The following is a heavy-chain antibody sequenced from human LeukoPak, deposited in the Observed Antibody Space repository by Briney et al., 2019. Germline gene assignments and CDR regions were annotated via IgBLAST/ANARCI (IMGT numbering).Heavy chain of an antibody. J-gene: IGHJ4*02. CDR1: GFTFSDYY. CDR2: IYSGGST. V-gene: IGHV3-53*01. CDR3: ARDFDYESSGSFDY. D-gene: IGHD3-22*01. Sequence: PGGSLRLSCAASGFTFSDYYMSWIRQAPGKGLEWVSVIYSGGSTYYADSVKGRFTISRDNSKNTLYLQMNSLRAEDTAVYYCARDFDYESSGSFDYWGQGTLVTVSS.